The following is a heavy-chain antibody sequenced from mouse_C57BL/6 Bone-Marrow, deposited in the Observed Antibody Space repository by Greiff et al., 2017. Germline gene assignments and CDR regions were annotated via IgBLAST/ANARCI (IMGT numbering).Heavy chain of an antibody. J-gene: IGHJ1*03. CDR3: ARPIYYYGSSYVRYFDV. Sequence: VKLMESGAELARPGASVKLSCKASGYTFTSYGISWVKQRTGQGLEWIGEIYPRSGNTYYNEKFKGKATLTADKSSSTAYMELRSLTSEDSAVYFCARPIYYYGSSYVRYFDVWGTGTTVTVSS. V-gene: IGHV1-81*01. D-gene: IGHD1-1*01. CDR1: GYTFTSYG. CDR2: IYPRSGNT.